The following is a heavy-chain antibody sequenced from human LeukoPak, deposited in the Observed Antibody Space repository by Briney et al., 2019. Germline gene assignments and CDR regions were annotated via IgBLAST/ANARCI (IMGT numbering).Heavy chain of an antibody. CDR3: AREEYSGYDRNWFDP. V-gene: IGHV1-69*05. CDR1: GGTFSSYA. D-gene: IGHD5-12*01. J-gene: IGHJ5*02. Sequence: ASVKVSCKASGGTFSSYAISWVRQAPGQGLEWMGGIIPIFGTANYAQKFQGRVTITTDESTSTTYMELSSLRSEDTAVYYCAREEYSGYDRNWFDPWGQGTLVTVSS. CDR2: IIPIFGTA.